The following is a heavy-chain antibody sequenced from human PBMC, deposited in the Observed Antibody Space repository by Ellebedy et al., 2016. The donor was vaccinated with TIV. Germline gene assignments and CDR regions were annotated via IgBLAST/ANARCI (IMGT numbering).Heavy chain of an antibody. V-gene: IGHV1-18*01. CDR3: ARDGAVTTVFDY. D-gene: IGHD4-17*01. Sequence: AASVKVSCKASGYTFTSYGLSWVRQAPGQGLEWMGWISAYNGNTNYAQKFQGWVTMTRDTSISTVYMELSRLRSDDTAVYYCARDGAVTTVFDYWGQGTLVTVSS. J-gene: IGHJ4*02. CDR2: ISAYNGNT. CDR1: GYTFTSYG.